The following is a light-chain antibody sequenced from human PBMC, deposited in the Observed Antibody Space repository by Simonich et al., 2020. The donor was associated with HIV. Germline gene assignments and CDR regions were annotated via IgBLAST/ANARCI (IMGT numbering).Light chain of an antibody. CDR3: QQYNNWPPWT. J-gene: IGKJ1*01. V-gene: IGKV3-15*01. CDR2: GAS. CDR1: QSVGSN. Sequence: EIVMTQSPATLSVSPGERATLSCRASQSVGSNLAWDQQKPGQAPRLLIYGASTRATGSPARFSGSGSGTEFTLTISSMQSEDFAVYYCQQYNNWPPWTFGQGTKVEIK.